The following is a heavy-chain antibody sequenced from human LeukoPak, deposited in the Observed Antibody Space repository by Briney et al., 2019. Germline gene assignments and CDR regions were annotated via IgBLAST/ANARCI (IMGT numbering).Heavy chain of an antibody. Sequence: SVKVSCKASGGTFSSYAISWVRQAPGQGLEWMGGIIPIFSTANYAKKFQGRVTITADESTSTAYMELSSLRSEDTAVYYCARVLDGLSPFDYWGQGTLVTVSS. CDR2: IIPIFSTA. CDR1: GGTFSSYA. D-gene: IGHD3/OR15-3a*01. V-gene: IGHV1-69*13. CDR3: ARVLDGLSPFDY. J-gene: IGHJ4*02.